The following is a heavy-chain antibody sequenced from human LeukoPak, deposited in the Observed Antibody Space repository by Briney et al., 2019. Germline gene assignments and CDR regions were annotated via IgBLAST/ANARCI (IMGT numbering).Heavy chain of an antibody. CDR2: LSGSGSSA. J-gene: IGHJ4*02. V-gene: IGHV3-23*01. CDR3: ARSLPYGTTWYGRSDF. Sequence: GSLRLSCAASGFTFSTYAMSWVRQAPGKGLEWVSGLSGSGSSAYYADSVKGRFTISRDNAMNSLYLQMNSLRAEDTAIYYCARSLPYGTTWYGRSDFWGQGTLVTVSS. CDR1: GFTFSTYA. D-gene: IGHD6-13*01.